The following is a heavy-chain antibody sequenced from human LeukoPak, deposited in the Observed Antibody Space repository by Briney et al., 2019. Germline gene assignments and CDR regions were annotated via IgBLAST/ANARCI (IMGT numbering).Heavy chain of an antibody. V-gene: IGHV1-46*01. Sequence: ASVKVSCKASGYPFASYYMHWVRQAPGQGLEWMGMINPSGGSTSYAQKFQGRVTMTRDMSTSTAYMELSSLRSEDTAVYYCARVVTPRYCSTTSCYWKAWFDPWGQGTLVTVSS. CDR2: INPSGGST. J-gene: IGHJ5*02. D-gene: IGHD2-2*01. CDR3: ARVVTPRYCSTTSCYWKAWFDP. CDR1: GYPFASYY.